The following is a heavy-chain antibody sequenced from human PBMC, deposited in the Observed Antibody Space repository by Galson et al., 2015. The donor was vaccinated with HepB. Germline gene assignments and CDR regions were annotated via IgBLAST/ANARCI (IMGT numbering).Heavy chain of an antibody. Sequence: SLRLSCAASGFTFSSYAMHWVRQAPGKGLEWVAVISYDGSNKYYADSVKGRFTISRDNSKNTLYLQMNSLRAEDTAVYYCARDGNGGIKSRYYFDYWGQGTLVTVSS. CDR1: GFTFSSYA. CDR3: ARDGNGGIKSRYYFDY. D-gene: IGHD2-15*01. CDR2: ISYDGSNK. V-gene: IGHV3-30-3*01. J-gene: IGHJ4*02.